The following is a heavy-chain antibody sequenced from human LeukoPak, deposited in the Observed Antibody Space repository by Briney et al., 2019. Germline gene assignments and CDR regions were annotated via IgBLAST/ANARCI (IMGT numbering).Heavy chain of an antibody. J-gene: IGHJ5*02. D-gene: IGHD6-13*01. Sequence: RGSLRLSCAASGFTGSSNFMRRGRQAPGKGLEWVSVIYSGGTTYYADSVKGRFTISRDNPKNTLYLQMNSLRAEDTAMYYCAREFQSSSLGLGFDPWGQGTLVTVSS. CDR2: IYSGGTT. CDR1: GFTGSSNF. V-gene: IGHV3-66*01. CDR3: AREFQSSSLGLGFDP.